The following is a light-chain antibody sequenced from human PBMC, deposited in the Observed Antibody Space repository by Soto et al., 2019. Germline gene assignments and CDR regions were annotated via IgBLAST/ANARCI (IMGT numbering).Light chain of an antibody. J-gene: IGKJ4*01. Sequence: EILLTQSPATLSLSPGEGATLSCRASQSIYSKLAWYQQRRGQTPRLLIYDASSRATGIPARFSGSGFGTEFTLTISSLQSEDFAVYYCQQYDSWPPRTFGGGTKVEIK. CDR2: DAS. CDR3: QQYDSWPPRT. CDR1: QSIYSK. V-gene: IGKV3-15*01.